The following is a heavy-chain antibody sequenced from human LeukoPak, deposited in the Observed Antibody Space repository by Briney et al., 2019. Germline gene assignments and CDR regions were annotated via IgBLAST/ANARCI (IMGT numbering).Heavy chain of an antibody. Sequence: GGSLRLSCAASGFTFSSYAMSWVRQAPGKGLEWVSAISGSGGSTYYADSVKGRFTISRDNSKNTLYLQMNSLRAEGTAVYYCAKDRTSCYAGCYYYGMDVWGQGTLVTVSS. J-gene: IGHJ6*02. CDR1: GFTFSSYA. D-gene: IGHD2-2*01. CDR2: ISGSGGST. CDR3: AKDRTSCYAGCYYYGMDV. V-gene: IGHV3-23*01.